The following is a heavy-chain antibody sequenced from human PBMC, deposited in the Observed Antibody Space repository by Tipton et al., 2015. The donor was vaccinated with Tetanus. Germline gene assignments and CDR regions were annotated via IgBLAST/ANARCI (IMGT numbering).Heavy chain of an antibody. CDR2: ISGSGRTT. CDR3: ARDHGGYSSSWYGSEDYYYGMDV. V-gene: IGHV3-23*01. J-gene: IGHJ6*02. D-gene: IGHD6-13*01. CDR1: GGSISSTAHY. Sequence: LSLTCTVSGGSISSTAHYWGWIRQPPGKGLEWVSVISGSGRTTYYADSVKGRFTISRDNSKNTVYLQMNSLRAEDTAVYYCARDHGGYSSSWYGSEDYYYGMDVWGQGTTVTVSS.